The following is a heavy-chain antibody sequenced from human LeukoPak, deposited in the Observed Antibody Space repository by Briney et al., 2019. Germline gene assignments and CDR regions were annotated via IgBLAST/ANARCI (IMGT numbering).Heavy chain of an antibody. CDR1: GFTFSSYA. D-gene: IGHD3-10*01. V-gene: IGHV3-23*01. Sequence: PGXXLRLSCAASGFTFSSYAMSWVRQAPGKGLEWVSAISGSGGSTYYADSVKGRFTISRDNSKNTLYLQMNSLRAEDTAVYYCAYDYYGSGSYYKGNWFDPWGQGTLVTVSS. J-gene: IGHJ5*02. CDR3: AYDYYGSGSYYKGNWFDP. CDR2: ISGSGGST.